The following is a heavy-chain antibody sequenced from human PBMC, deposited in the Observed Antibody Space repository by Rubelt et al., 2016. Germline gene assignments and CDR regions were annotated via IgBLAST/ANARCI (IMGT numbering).Heavy chain of an antibody. J-gene: IGHJ6*02. D-gene: IGHD4-23*01. Sequence: GGSLRLSCAASEFIFSTYDMHWVRQTTGKRLEWVSSIGTAGDTHYADSVKGRVTISRENAKNSLYLQMNTLRPGDTAVYYCARESFTVVDGVYYYYGMDVWGQGTTVTGSS. CDR2: IGTAGDT. V-gene: IGHV3-13*01. CDR1: EFIFSTYD. CDR3: ARESFTVVDGVYYYYGMDV.